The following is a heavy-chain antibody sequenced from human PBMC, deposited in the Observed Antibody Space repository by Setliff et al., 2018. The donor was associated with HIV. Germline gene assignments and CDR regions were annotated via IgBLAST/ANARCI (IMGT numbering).Heavy chain of an antibody. D-gene: IGHD1-26*01. V-gene: IGHV4-61*02. CDR3: ARTEWELHRVNDAFDV. J-gene: IGHJ3*01. Sequence: SETLSLTCTVSGDSITGVTYYWSWIRQPAGKGLDWIGRIYSSGSTSYNPSLKSRVTISIDTSKNQLSLTLTSVTAADTAVYYCARTEWELHRVNDAFDVWGQGTMVTVSS. CDR1: GDSITGVTYY. CDR2: IYSSGST.